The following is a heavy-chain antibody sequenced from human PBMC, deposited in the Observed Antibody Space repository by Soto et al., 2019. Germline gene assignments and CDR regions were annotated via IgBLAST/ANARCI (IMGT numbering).Heavy chain of an antibody. J-gene: IGHJ6*02. CDR1: GFTFSDYY. D-gene: IGHD6-19*01. Sequence: GGSLRLSCAASGFTFSDYYMSWIRQAPGKGLEWVSYISSSSSYTNYADSVKGRFTISRDNAKNSLYLQMNSLRAEDTAVYYCARDLIAVAGGSYYYYGMDVWGQGTTVTVSS. CDR2: ISSSSSYT. V-gene: IGHV3-11*06. CDR3: ARDLIAVAGGSYYYYGMDV.